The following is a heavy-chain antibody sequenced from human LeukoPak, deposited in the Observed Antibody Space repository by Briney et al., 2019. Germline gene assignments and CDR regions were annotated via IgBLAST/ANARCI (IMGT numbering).Heavy chain of an antibody. D-gene: IGHD3-22*01. V-gene: IGHV1-46*01. CDR2: INPSGGST. CDR3: ARGVSVSFTYYYYYMDV. Sequence: ASVKVSCKASGYTFTSYYMHWVRQAPGQGLEWMGIINPSGGSTSYAQKFQGRVTMTRDMSTSTAYMELSSLRSEDTAVYYCARGVSVSFTYYYYYMDVWGKGTTVTISS. CDR1: GYTFTSYY. J-gene: IGHJ6*03.